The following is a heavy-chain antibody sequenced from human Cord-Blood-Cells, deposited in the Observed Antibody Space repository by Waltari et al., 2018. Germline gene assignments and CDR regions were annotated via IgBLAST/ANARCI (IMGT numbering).Heavy chain of an antibody. J-gene: IGHJ2*01. D-gene: IGHD2-2*01. V-gene: IGHV4-4*07. Sequence: QVQLQESGPGLVKPSETLSLTCTVSGGSISSYYWRWIRQPAGKGLEWIGRIYTSGSTNYNPSLKSRVTMSVDTSKNQFSLKLSSVTAADTAVYYCARDLGIVVVPAANPNWYFDLWGRGTLVTVSS. CDR2: IYTSGST. CDR3: ARDLGIVVVPAANPNWYFDL. CDR1: GGSISSYY.